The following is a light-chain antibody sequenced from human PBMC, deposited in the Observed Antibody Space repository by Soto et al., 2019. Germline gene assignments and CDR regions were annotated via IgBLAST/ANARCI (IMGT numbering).Light chain of an antibody. CDR1: QSISSY. J-gene: IGKJ4*01. CDR3: QQSYSTPPT. CDR2: AAP. Sequence: DIQMTQSPSSLSASVGARVTITCRASQSISSYLNWYQQKPGKAPKLLIYAAPSLQSGVPSRFSGSGSGTDFTLTISSLQPEDFATYYCQQSYSTPPTFGGGTKVDI. V-gene: IGKV1-39*01.